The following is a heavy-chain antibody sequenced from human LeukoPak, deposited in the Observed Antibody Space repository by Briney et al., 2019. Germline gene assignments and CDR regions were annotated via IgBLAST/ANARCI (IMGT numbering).Heavy chain of an antibody. CDR1: GFTFSSYA. CDR3: AKLSGWTGWFFDY. Sequence: GGSLRLSCAASGFTFSSYAISWVRQAPGKGLEWVSAISKSGDSTYYADSVKGRFTISRDNSKSTIYLQMNSLRVEDTAVYYCAKLSGWTGWFFDYWGQGTVVTASS. J-gene: IGHJ4*02. D-gene: IGHD6-19*01. CDR2: ISKSGDST. V-gene: IGHV3-23*01.